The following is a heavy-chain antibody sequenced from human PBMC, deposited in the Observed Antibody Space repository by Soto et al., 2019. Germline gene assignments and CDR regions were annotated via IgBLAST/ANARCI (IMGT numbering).Heavy chain of an antibody. J-gene: IGHJ4*02. CDR1: GGSISSSSYY. Sequence: SETLSLTCTVSGGSISSSSYYWGWIRQPPGKGLEWIGSIYYSGSTYYNPSLKSRVTISVDTSKNQFSLKLSSVTAADTAVYYCACYQPYYGSGSWNYWGQGTLVTVSS. CDR2: IYYSGST. CDR3: ACYQPYYGSGSWNY. D-gene: IGHD3-10*01. V-gene: IGHV4-39*01.